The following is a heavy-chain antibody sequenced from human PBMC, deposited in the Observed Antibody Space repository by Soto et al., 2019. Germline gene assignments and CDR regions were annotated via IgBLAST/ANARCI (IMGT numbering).Heavy chain of an antibody. CDR3: ASKGAMACTGFDS. Sequence: EVQLVQSGGGSVQPGGSLKLSCAASGFSFSDHYMDWVRQAPGKGLEWVGRITNKATKESDASVNDRFTISRDDSNDSFHLKKNSLEVDDAVLYYCASKGAMACTGFDSWGQGSLVIVSS. CDR1: GFSFSDHY. V-gene: IGHV3-72*01. J-gene: IGHJ4*02. CDR2: ITNKATK. D-gene: IGHD2-8*02.